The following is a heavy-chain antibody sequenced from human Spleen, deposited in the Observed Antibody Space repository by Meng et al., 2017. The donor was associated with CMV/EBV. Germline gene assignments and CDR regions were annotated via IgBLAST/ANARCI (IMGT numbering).Heavy chain of an antibody. V-gene: IGHV1-69*10. J-gene: IGHJ4*02. CDR2: IIPIRDIT. CDR1: GYNFTGYY. Sequence: SVKVSCKASGYNFTGYYIHWVRQAPGQGLEWMGGIIPIRDITNYAQKFQGRVTITADRSTRTAYMELSSLRSEDTAVYYCARGYSYGYGGPLYWGQGTLVTVSS. D-gene: IGHD5-18*01. CDR3: ARGYSYGYGGPLY.